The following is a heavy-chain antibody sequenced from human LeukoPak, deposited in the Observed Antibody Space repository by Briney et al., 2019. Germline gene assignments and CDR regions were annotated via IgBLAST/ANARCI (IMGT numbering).Heavy chain of an antibody. CDR3: ARINELSDYGPSSYYYMDV. CDR2: ISSRGSTI. V-gene: IGHV3-11*04. CDR1: GFTFSDYY. Sequence: SGGSLRLSCAASGFTFSDYYMTWIRQAPGKGLEWVSYISSRGSTIYYADSVKGRFAISRVNAKNSLYLQMNSLRAEDTAVYYCARINELSDYGPSSYYYMDVWGKGTTVTISS. D-gene: IGHD4-17*01. J-gene: IGHJ6*03.